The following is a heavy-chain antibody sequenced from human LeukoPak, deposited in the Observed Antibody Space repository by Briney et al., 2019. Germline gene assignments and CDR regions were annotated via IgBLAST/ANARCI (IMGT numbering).Heavy chain of an antibody. CDR2: IYYSGST. Sequence: SETLSLTCTVSGDSISSSSYYWGWIRQPPGKGLEWIGTIYYSGSTYYNPSLKSRVTMSVDTSKNQFSLKLSSVTAADTAVYYCAREGYGSGDFDYWGQGTLVTVSS. J-gene: IGHJ4*02. V-gene: IGHV4-39*07. CDR1: GDSISSSSYY. CDR3: AREGYGSGDFDY. D-gene: IGHD3-10*01.